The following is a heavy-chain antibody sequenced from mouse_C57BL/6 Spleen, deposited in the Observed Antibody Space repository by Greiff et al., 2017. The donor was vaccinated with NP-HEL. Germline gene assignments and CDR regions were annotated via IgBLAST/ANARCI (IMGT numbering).Heavy chain of an antibody. Sequence: EVKLVESGGGLVKPGGSLKLSCAASGFTFSDYGMHWVRQAPEKGLEWVAYISSGSSTIYYADTVKGRFTISRDNAKNTLFLQMTSLRSEDTAMYYCARYYYGSSHYAMDYWGQGTSVTVSS. CDR1: GFTFSDYG. CDR3: ARYYYGSSHYAMDY. J-gene: IGHJ4*01. V-gene: IGHV5-17*01. CDR2: ISSGSSTI. D-gene: IGHD1-1*01.